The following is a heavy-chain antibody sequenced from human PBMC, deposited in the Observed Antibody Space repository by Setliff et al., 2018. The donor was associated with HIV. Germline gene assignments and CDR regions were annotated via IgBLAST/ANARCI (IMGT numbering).Heavy chain of an antibody. CDR1: GCTFTSYD. V-gene: IGHV1-8*02. J-gene: IGHJ6*03. D-gene: IGHD4-17*01. CDR3: ARGGDYLGIPSYYYYYLAV. CDR2: VNPNSGNT. Sequence: GASVKVSCKASGCTFTSYDIYWVRQATGQGLEWMGWVNPNSGNTGYAQKFQGRVTMTRDTSISTAYMELRKLRSEDTAVYYCARGGDYLGIPSYYYYYLAVWGKGTTVTVSS.